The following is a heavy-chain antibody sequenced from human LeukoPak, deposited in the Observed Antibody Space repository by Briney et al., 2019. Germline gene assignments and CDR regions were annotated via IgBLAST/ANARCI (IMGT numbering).Heavy chain of an antibody. V-gene: IGHV3-23*01. D-gene: IGHD6-13*01. Sequence: GGSLRLSCAASGFTFSSYEMNWVRQAPGKGLEWVSAISGSGGSTYYADSVKGRFTISRDNSKNTLYLQMNSLRAEDTAVYYCAKDGSIAAAGTFDYWGQGTLVTVSS. CDR3: AKDGSIAAAGTFDY. CDR1: GFTFSSYE. J-gene: IGHJ4*02. CDR2: ISGSGGST.